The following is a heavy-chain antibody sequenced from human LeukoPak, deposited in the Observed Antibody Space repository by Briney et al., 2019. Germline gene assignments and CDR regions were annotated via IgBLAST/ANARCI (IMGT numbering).Heavy chain of an antibody. CDR2: IIPIFGTA. Sequence: SVKVSCKASGGTFSSYAISWVRQAPGQGLEWTGGIIPIFGTANYAQKFQGRVTITTDESTSTAYMELSSLRSEDAAVYYCARVGSSGSNYWGQGTLVTVSS. V-gene: IGHV1-69*05. D-gene: IGHD3-22*01. J-gene: IGHJ4*02. CDR3: ARVGSSGSNY. CDR1: GGTFSSYA.